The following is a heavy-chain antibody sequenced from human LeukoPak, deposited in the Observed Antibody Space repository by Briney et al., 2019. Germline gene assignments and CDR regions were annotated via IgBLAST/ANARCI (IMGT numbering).Heavy chain of an antibody. CDR2: IGSSGRTI. V-gene: IGHV3-48*03. CDR1: GFTFSSYE. CDR3: AKASCGGECYYAMDV. D-gene: IGHD2-21*01. J-gene: IGHJ6*02. Sequence: GGSLRLSCAASGFTFSSYEMNWVRQAPGKGLEWVSYIGSSGRTIYYADSVKGRFTISRDNAKNSLYLQMSSLRAEDTAVYYCAKASCGGECYYAMDVWGQGTTVTVSS.